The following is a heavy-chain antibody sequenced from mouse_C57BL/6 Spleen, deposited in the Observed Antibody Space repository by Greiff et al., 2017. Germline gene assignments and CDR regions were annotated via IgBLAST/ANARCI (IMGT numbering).Heavy chain of an antibody. Sequence: QVQLQQSGAELVKPGASVKLSCKASGYTFTSYCMHWVKQRPGQGLEWIGWIYPADCDTYYNQKFKGKATLTADKSSSTAYMELSSLTSEDSAVYYCASYSHCIAMDYWGQGTSVTVSS. CDR1: GYTFTSYC. J-gene: IGHJ4*01. CDR3: ASYSHCIAMDY. D-gene: IGHD2-10*01. V-gene: IGHV1-74*01. CDR2: IYPADCDT.